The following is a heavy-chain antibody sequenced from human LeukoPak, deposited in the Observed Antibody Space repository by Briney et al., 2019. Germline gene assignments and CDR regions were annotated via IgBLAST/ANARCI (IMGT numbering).Heavy chain of an antibody. V-gene: IGHV1-2*02. D-gene: IGHD3-10*01. CDR1: GYTFTGYY. Sequence: ASVKVSCKASGYTFTGYYMHWVRQAPGQGLEWMGWINPNSGGTNYAQKFQGRVTMTRDTSISTAYMELSRLRSDDTAVYYCARADKLLWFGELLVSLYYYGTDVWGQGTTVTVSS. J-gene: IGHJ6*02. CDR3: ARADKLLWFGELLVSLYYYGTDV. CDR2: INPNSGGT.